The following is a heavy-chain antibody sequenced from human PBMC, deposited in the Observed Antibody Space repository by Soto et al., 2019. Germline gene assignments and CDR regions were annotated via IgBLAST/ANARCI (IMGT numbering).Heavy chain of an antibody. V-gene: IGHV3-23*01. D-gene: IGHD6-13*01. CDR1: GFTFSSYA. CDR2: ISHSAGTT. J-gene: IGHJ4*02. CDR3: PKAAGVWQQLAAFDD. Sequence: EVQLLESGGGLVQPGGSLRLSCAASGFTFSSYAMNWVRQAPGKGLEWVSAISHSAGTTYYADAVKGRFTISRDNPKNMLYLQMNSLRAEDTAIYYCPKAAGVWQQLAAFDDWGQGTLVTVSS.